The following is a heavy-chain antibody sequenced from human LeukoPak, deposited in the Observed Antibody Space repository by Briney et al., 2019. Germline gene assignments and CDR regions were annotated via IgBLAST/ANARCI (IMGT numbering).Heavy chain of an antibody. CDR2: IKSDGKT. D-gene: IGHD3-22*01. V-gene: IGHV3-74*01. Sequence: GGSLRLSCEASGFTFSRYWMHWVRQAPGKGLVWVSRIKSDGKTNYAASVKGRFTIARDNAKNTVSLQMNSLRADDTGVYYCARAPSEVGGYYPEYFRHWGQGPLVTVSS. CDR1: GFTFSRYW. CDR3: ARAPSEVGGYYPEYFRH. J-gene: IGHJ1*01.